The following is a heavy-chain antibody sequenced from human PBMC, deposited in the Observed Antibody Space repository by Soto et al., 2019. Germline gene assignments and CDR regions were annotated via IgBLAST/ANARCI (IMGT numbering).Heavy chain of an antibody. Sequence: SETLSLTCAVSGYSISSGYHWGWIRQPPGKGLEWLGSVHHGGSTYYNPSLKSRLTISVDKSKNQFSLNLTSVPAATTDAYYCARQGRVGVEGRWFDPCGQVTLVAVAS. V-gene: IGHV4-38-2*01. D-gene: IGHD2-15*01. CDR1: GYSISSGYH. CDR2: VHHGGST. CDR3: ARQGRVGVEGRWFDP. J-gene: IGHJ5*02.